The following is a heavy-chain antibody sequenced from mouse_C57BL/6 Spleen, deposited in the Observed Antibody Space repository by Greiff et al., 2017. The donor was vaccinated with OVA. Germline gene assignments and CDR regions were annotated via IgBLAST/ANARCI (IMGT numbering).Heavy chain of an antibody. CDR3: ARHRNYYGSSYFDY. J-gene: IGHJ2*01. V-gene: IGHV2-6-1*01. D-gene: IGHD1-1*01. CDR1: GFSLTSYG. CDR2: IWSDGST. Sequence: QVQLQQSGPGLVAPSQSLSITCTVSGFSLTSYGLHWVRQPPGKGLEWLVVIWSDGSTTYNSALKSRLSISKDNSKSQVFLKMNSLQTDDTAMYYCARHRNYYGSSYFDYWGQGTTLTVSS.